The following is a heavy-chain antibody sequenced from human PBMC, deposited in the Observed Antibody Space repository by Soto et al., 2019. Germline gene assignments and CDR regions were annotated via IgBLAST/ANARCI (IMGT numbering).Heavy chain of an antibody. V-gene: IGHV1-2*04. Sequence: GASVKVSCKASGYTFTGYYMHWVRQAPGQGLEWMGWINPNSGGTNYAQKFQGWVTMTRDTSISTAYMELSRLRSDDTAVYYCARASNYGSGSYYKNYGMDVWGQGTTVTVSS. CDR1: GYTFTGYY. J-gene: IGHJ6*02. CDR3: ARASNYGSGSYYKNYGMDV. CDR2: INPNSGGT. D-gene: IGHD3-10*01.